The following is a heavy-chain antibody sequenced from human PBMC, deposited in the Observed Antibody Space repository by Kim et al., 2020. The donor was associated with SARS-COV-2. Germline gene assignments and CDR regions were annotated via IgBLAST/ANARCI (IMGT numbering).Heavy chain of an antibody. CDR1: GGSISSSSYY. V-gene: IGHV4-39*01. D-gene: IGHD3-10*01. CDR3: ARRSGSYAFDI. J-gene: IGHJ3*02. CDR2: MYYSGST. Sequence: SETLSLTCIVSGGSISSSSYYWGWIRQPPGKGLEWIGTMYYSGSTYYNPSLKSRVTMFVDTSKNQFSLKLSSVTAADTAVYYCARRSGSYAFDIWGHGTMVIVSS.